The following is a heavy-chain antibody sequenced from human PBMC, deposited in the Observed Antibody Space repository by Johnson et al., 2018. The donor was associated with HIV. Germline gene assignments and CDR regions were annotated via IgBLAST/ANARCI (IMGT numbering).Heavy chain of an antibody. CDR2: INWNGGST. CDR3: ASWHGDYGNAFDI. D-gene: IGHD4-17*01. CDR1: GFTFSSYG. Sequence: VQLVESGGGVVQPGRSLRLSCAASGFTFSSYGMHWVRQVPGKGLEWVSGINWNGGSTGYADSVKGRFTISRDNAKNSLYLQMNSLRAEDTAVYYCASWHGDYGNAFDIWGQGTMVTVSS. J-gene: IGHJ3*02. V-gene: IGHV3-20*04.